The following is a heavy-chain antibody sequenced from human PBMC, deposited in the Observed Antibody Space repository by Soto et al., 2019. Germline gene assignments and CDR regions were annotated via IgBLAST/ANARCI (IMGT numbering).Heavy chain of an antibody. J-gene: IGHJ6*02. CDR1: GGSISSGGYS. D-gene: IGHD3-16*01. CDR2: IYPTGKT. V-gene: IGHV4-30-2*01. CDR3: ARAPPGPAPRWGV. Sequence: SETLSLTCVVSGGSISSGGYSWSWIRQTPGKGLEWIGYIYPTGKTYYNPSLENRVTISIDTSKNQFSLQLTSVTAADTAVYYCARAPPGPAPRWGVWGHGTTVTVSS.